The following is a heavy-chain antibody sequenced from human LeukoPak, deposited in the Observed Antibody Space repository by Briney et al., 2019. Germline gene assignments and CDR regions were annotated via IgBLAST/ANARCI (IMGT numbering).Heavy chain of an antibody. V-gene: IGHV1-69*13. CDR2: IIPIFGTA. Sequence: SVKVSCKASGGTFSSYAISWVRQGPGQGLEWMGGIIPIFGTANYAQKFQGRVTITADESTSTAYMELSSLRSEDTAVYYCARDQGGMAVAVVWFDPWGQGTLVTVSS. CDR3: ARDQGGMAVAVVWFDP. D-gene: IGHD6-19*01. J-gene: IGHJ5*02. CDR1: GGTFSSYA.